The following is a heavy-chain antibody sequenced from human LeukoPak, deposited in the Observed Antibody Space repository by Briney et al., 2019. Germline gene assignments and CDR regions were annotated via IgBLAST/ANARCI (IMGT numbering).Heavy chain of an antibody. Sequence: GGSLRLSCAASGFTFSSYAMSWVRQPPGKGLEWVSAISGSGGSTYYADSVKGRFTISRDNSKNTLYLQMNSLRAEDTAVHYCAKDRFASGDFDYWGQGTLVTVSS. J-gene: IGHJ4*02. CDR1: GFTFSSYA. D-gene: IGHD1-26*01. CDR3: AKDRFASGDFDY. V-gene: IGHV3-23*01. CDR2: ISGSGGST.